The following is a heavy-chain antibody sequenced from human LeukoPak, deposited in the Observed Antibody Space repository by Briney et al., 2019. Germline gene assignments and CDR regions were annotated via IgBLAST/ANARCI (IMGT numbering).Heavy chain of an antibody. CDR2: MNLNSGGT. CDR3: ARGTDGWYWGSDY. V-gene: IGHV1-2*02. Sequence: GASVKVSCKTSGHPFTSSDMNWLRQATRQGLEWLGWMNLNSGGTNYAQKFQGRVTMTRDTSISTAYMELSRLRSDDTAVYYCARGTDGWYWGSDYWGQGTLVTVSS. J-gene: IGHJ4*02. CDR1: GHPFTSSD. D-gene: IGHD6-19*01.